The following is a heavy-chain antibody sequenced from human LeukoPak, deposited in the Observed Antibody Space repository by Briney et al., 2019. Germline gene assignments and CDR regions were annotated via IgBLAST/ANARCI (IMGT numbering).Heavy chain of an antibody. CDR1: GFTFSDYY. CDR3: ARDPTGTTAWFDP. V-gene: IGHV3-11*06. Sequence: PGGSLRLSCAASGFTFSDYYMSWIRQAPGKGLEWVSYISSSSSYTNYADSVKGRFTISRDNAKNSLCLQMNSLRAEDTAVYYCARDPTGTTAWFDPWGQGTLVTVSS. CDR2: ISSSSSYT. J-gene: IGHJ5*02. D-gene: IGHD1-1*01.